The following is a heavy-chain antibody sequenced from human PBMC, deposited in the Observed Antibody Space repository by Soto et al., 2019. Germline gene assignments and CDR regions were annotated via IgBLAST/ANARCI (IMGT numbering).Heavy chain of an antibody. CDR2: IRSKANSYAT. J-gene: IGHJ5*02. V-gene: IGHV3-73*01. CDR1: GFTFSGSA. CDR3: TRLSGLSIAARREGASIDP. Sequence: GGSLRLSCAASGFTFSGSAMHWVRQASGKGLEWVGRIRSKANSYATAYAASVKGRFTISRDDSKNTAYLQMNSLKTEDTVVYYCTRLSGLSIAARREGASIDPWGQGTLVTVSS. D-gene: IGHD6-6*01.